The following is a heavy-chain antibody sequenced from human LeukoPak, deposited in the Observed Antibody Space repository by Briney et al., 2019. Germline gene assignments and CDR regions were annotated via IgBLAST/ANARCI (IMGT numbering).Heavy chain of an antibody. D-gene: IGHD6-13*01. CDR3: AFSSASAGMGAFDI. J-gene: IGHJ3*02. CDR1: GFTFDDYA. CDR2: ITYNSGTI. Sequence: GGSLRLSCAASGFTFDDYAMHWVRQAPGKGLEWVSGITYNSGTIGYADSVKGRFTISRDNVKNSLHLQMNSLRPEDTALYYCAFSSASAGMGAFDIWGQGTMVTVSS. V-gene: IGHV3-9*01.